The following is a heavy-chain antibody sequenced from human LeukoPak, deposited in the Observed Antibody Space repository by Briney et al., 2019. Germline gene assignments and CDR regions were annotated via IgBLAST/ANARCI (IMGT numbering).Heavy chain of an antibody. V-gene: IGHV3-21*01. CDR2: ISSTNTYI. J-gene: IGHJ3*02. CDR3: AREGGDAFDI. Sequence: GGSLRLSCEASGFTFTTHSFNWLRQAPGKGLEWVSSISSTNTYIKYADSVKGRFTISRGNTKNSVFLQMNSLTGEDTAVYYCAREGGDAFDIWGQGTMVTVSS. D-gene: IGHD3-16*01. CDR1: GFTFTTHS.